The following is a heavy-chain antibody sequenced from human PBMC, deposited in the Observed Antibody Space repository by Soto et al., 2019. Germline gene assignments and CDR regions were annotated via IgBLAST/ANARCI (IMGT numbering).Heavy chain of an antibody. CDR2: IYYSGST. Sequence: SETLSLTCTVSGGSISSGGYYWSWIRQHPGKGLEWIGYIYYSGSTYYNPSLKSRVTISVDTSKNQFSLKLSSVTAADTAVYYCARDLKGYDSSGYYLGRYAFDIWGQGTMVTVSS. CDR3: ARDLKGYDSSGYYLGRYAFDI. V-gene: IGHV4-31*03. CDR1: GGSISSGGYY. D-gene: IGHD3-22*01. J-gene: IGHJ3*02.